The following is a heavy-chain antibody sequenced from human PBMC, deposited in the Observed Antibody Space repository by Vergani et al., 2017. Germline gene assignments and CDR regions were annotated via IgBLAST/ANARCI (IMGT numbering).Heavy chain of an antibody. Sequence: EVQLVESGGGLVKPGGSLRLSCAASGFTFSSYSMNWVRQAPGKGLEWVSSISSSSSYIYYADSVKGRFTISRDNAKNSLYLQMNSLRAEDTAVYYCARGSYYDILAGNSYYGMDVWGQGTTVTVSS. CDR3: ARGSYYDILAGNSYYGMDV. D-gene: IGHD3-9*01. CDR1: GFTFSSYS. V-gene: IGHV3-21*01. CDR2: ISSSSSYI. J-gene: IGHJ6*02.